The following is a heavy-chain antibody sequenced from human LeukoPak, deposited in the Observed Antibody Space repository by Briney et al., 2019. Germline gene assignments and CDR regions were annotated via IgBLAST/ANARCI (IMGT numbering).Heavy chain of an antibody. CDR2: ISNSGDTV. D-gene: IGHD1-14*01. CDR3: AREAGFGDNWFDP. CDR1: GFTLSGYW. J-gene: IGHJ5*02. Sequence: GGSLRLSCEASGFTLSGYWMHWVRQAPGKGLGWLSYISNSGDTVYYADSVKGRFTISRDNAQNSLYLQMNNLRAEDTALYYCAREAGFGDNWFDPWGQGTLVTVSS. V-gene: IGHV3-48*04.